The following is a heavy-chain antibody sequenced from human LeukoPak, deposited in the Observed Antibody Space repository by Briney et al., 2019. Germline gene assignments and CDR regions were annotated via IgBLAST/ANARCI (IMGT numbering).Heavy chain of an antibody. CDR1: GGSISSGSYY. CDR2: IYTSGST. D-gene: IGHD2-8*01. Sequence: SETLSLTCTVSGGSISSGSYYWSWIRQPAGKGLEWIGRIYTSGSTNYNPSLKSRVTISVDTSKNQFSLKLSSVTAADTAVYYCARVGTNGWDYWGQGTLVTVSS. CDR3: ARVGTNGWDY. V-gene: IGHV4-61*02. J-gene: IGHJ4*02.